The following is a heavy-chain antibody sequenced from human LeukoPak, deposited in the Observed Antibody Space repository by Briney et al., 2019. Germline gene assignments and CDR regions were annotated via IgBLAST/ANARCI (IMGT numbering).Heavy chain of an antibody. CDR3: ARHQTDYDFWSGYSNYYYMDV. Sequence: SETLSHTCTVSGGSISSYYWSWIRQPPGKGLEWIGYIYTSGSTNYNPSLKSRVTISVDTSKNQFSLKLSSVTAADTAVYYCARHQTDYDFWSGYSNYYYMDVWGKGTTVTVSS. V-gene: IGHV4-4*09. D-gene: IGHD3-3*01. CDR1: GGSISSYY. J-gene: IGHJ6*03. CDR2: IYTSGST.